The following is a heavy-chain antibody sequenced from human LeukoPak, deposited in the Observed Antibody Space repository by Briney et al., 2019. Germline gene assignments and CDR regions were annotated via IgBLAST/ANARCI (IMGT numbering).Heavy chain of an antibody. Sequence: SVKVSCKASGGTFSSYAISWVRQAPGQGLEWMGGIIPVFGTANYAQKFQGRVTITTDESTSTAYMELSSLRSEDTAVYYCARGAPVGAAAATTAEYYFDYWGQGTLVTVSS. D-gene: IGHD6-13*01. V-gene: IGHV1-69*05. CDR3: ARGAPVGAAAATTAEYYFDY. CDR1: GGTFSSYA. J-gene: IGHJ4*02. CDR2: IIPVFGTA.